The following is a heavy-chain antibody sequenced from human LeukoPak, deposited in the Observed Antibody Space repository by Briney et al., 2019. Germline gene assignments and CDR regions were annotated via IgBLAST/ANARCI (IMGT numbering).Heavy chain of an antibody. CDR1: GGTFSSYA. Sequence: GSSVKVSCKASGGTFSSYAISWVRQAPGQGLEWMGGIIPIFGTANYAQKFQGRVTITADESTSTAYMELSSLRSEDTAVYYCAKDRWERDGYYFDYWGQGTLVTVSS. V-gene: IGHV1-69*01. CDR2: IIPIFGTA. J-gene: IGHJ4*02. D-gene: IGHD1-26*01. CDR3: AKDRWERDGYYFDY.